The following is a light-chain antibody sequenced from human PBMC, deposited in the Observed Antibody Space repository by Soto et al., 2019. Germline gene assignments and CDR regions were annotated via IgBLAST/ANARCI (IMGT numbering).Light chain of an antibody. CDR2: GAS. Sequence: EIVMTQSPATLSVSPGAIATLSCRARARASNNLAWYQQNTRQALRLLIYGASTRATGIPARFSCRGSWTEFSLTICSMQADVFAFYYCPQYNNWPQYTFGQGTKLESK. J-gene: IGKJ2*01. CDR3: PQYNNWPQYT. V-gene: IGKV3-15*01. CDR1: ARASNN.